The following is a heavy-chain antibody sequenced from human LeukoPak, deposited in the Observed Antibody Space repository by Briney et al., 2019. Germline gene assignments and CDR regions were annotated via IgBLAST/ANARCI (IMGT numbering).Heavy chain of an antibody. D-gene: IGHD1-1*01. CDR3: ARPQSPNWNDRFSFDY. J-gene: IGHJ4*02. Sequence: PGGSLRLSCAASGFTVSSNYMSWVRQAPGKGLEWVSVIYSGGSTYYADSVKGRFTISRDNFKNTLYLQMNSLRAEDTAVYYCARPQSPNWNDRFSFDYWGQGTLVTVSS. V-gene: IGHV3-53*01. CDR1: GFTVSSNY. CDR2: IYSGGST.